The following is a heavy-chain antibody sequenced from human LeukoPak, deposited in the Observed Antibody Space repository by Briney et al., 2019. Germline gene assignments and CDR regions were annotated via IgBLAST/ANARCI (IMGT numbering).Heavy chain of an antibody. CDR3: GRDHSWGDY. CDR2: ISSDGTSR. J-gene: IGHJ4*02. CDR1: GYSFSTYW. V-gene: IGHV3-74*03. D-gene: IGHD2-15*01. Sequence: QPGGSLRLSCEASGYSFSTYWMHWVRQAPGEGLMWVSRISSDGTSRTYADSVEGRFTIFRDNAKNTVYLQMDSLRPEDTAVYYCGRDHSWGDYWGLGTLVTVSS.